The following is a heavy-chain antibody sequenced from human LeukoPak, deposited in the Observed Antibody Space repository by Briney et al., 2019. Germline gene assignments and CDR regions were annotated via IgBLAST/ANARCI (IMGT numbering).Heavy chain of an antibody. V-gene: IGHV7-4-1*02. CDR3: AREILRFDI. CDR1: GYSFNSQG. CDR2: INTDSGNP. Sequence: TSVKVSCKASGYSFNSQGMNWVRQAPGQGLEWMGWINTDSGNPTYAQGFTGRFVFSLDSSVSTAYLQISNLMPEDTAKYYCAREILRFDIWGQGTMVIVSS. J-gene: IGHJ3*02.